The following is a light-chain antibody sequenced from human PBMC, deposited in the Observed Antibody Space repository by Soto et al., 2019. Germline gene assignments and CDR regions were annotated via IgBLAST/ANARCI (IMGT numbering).Light chain of an antibody. V-gene: IGKV3-20*01. CDR1: QSVSSCY. CDR2: GAS. Sequence: EIVLTQSPGTLSLSPGERATLSCRASQSVSSCYLAWYQQKPGQAPRLLFYGASRRATGIPYRFSGSGSGTDFTLTISSLEPEDFASYYCQQYGNSPPTFGQGTKVEIK. CDR3: QQYGNSPPT. J-gene: IGKJ1*01.